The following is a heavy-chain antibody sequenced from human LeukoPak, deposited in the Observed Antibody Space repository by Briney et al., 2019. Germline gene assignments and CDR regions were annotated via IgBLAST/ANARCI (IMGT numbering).Heavy chain of an antibody. D-gene: IGHD6-13*01. J-gene: IGHJ4*02. CDR2: IIPLFGAP. CDR1: GGTFGSYA. V-gene: IGHV1-69*13. CDR3: ARDEEKAAGSL. Sequence: SVKVSCKPSGGTFGSYAISWVRQAPGQGLEWVGGIIPLFGAPLYAQKFQGRVTITAYERTSTVYMDLSSLRSDDTAVYYCARDEEKAAGSLWGQGTPVIVSS.